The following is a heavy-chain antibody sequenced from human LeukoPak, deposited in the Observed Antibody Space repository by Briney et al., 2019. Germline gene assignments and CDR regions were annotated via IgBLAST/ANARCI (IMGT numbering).Heavy chain of an antibody. V-gene: IGHV4-4*07. CDR3: ARADYYGSGSYYWVAGWFDP. J-gene: IGHJ5*02. CDR1: GGSISSYY. D-gene: IGHD3-10*01. Sequence: SETLSLTCTVSGGSISSYYWSWLRQPAGKGLEWIGRIYTSGSTDYNPSLKSRVTISVDTSENQLSLKLSSVTAADTAVYYCARADYYGSGSYYWVAGWFDPWGQGTLVTVSS. CDR2: IYTSGST.